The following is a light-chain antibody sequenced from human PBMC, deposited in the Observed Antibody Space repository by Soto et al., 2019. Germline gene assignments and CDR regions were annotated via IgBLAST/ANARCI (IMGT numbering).Light chain of an antibody. CDR3: CSYRSSSTLV. CDR1: SSDVGGYNY. J-gene: IGLJ2*01. V-gene: IGLV2-8*01. CDR2: EVS. Sequence: QSALTQPPSASGSPGQSVTISCTGTSSDVGGYNYVSWYQQHPGKAPKLMIYEVSERPSGVPDRFSGSKSGNTASLTVSGLQAEDEADYYCCSYRSSSTLVFGGGTKLTVL.